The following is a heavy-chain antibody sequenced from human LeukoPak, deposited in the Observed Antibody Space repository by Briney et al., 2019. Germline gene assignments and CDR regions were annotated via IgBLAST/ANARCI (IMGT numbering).Heavy chain of an antibody. CDR3: ATEPYTYQGAFDI. V-gene: IGHV1-2*02. J-gene: IGHJ3*02. Sequence: GASVKVSCKASGYTFTGYYMHWVRQAPGQGPEWMGWINPNSGGTNYAQKFQGRVTMTRDTSISTAYMELSRLSSDDTAVYYCATEPYTYQGAFDIWGQGTMVTVSS. D-gene: IGHD5-18*01. CDR1: GYTFTGYY. CDR2: INPNSGGT.